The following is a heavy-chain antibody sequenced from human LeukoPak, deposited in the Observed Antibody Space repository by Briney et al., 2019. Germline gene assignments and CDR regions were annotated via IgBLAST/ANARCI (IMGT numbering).Heavy chain of an antibody. CDR1: GVTFSRYS. CDR2: ISSSSSYI. J-gene: IGHJ4*02. Sequence: GGCLRVSSAEPGVTFSRYSTNWVRETLGDGLWKGSSISSSSSYIYYADSVKGRFTISRDNAKNSLYLQMNSLRAEDTAVYYCARDPPDVVTKGSGYYFDYWGQGTLVTVSS. V-gene: IGHV3-21*01. D-gene: IGHD2-21*02. CDR3: ARDPPDVVTKGSGYYFDY.